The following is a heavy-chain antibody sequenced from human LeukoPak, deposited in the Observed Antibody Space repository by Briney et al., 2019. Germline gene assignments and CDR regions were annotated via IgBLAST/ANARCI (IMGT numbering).Heavy chain of an antibody. Sequence: SQTLSLTCTVSGGSISSGGYYWSWIRQHPGKGLEWIGYIYYSGSTYYSPSLKSRVTISVDTSKNQFSLKPSSVTAADAAVYYCARDLGGYSYFDYWGQGTLVTVSS. CDR3: ARDLGGYSYFDY. J-gene: IGHJ4*02. V-gene: IGHV4-31*03. D-gene: IGHD5-18*01. CDR2: IYYSGST. CDR1: GGSISSGGYY.